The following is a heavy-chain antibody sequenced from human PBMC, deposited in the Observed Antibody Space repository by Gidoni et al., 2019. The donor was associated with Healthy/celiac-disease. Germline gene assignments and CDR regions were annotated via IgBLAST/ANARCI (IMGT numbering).Heavy chain of an antibody. CDR2: IRSKANSYAT. J-gene: IGHJ5*02. V-gene: IGHV3-73*02. D-gene: IGHD2-8*01. CDR3: TRGVSGP. CDR1: GFTFSGSA. Sequence: EVQLVASGGGLVQPGGSLKLSCAAPGFTFSGSAMHWVRPASGKGLEWVGRIRSKANSYATVYAAAVKGRFTISRDDSKNTAYLQMNSLKTEDTAVYYCTRGVSGPWGQGTLVTVSS.